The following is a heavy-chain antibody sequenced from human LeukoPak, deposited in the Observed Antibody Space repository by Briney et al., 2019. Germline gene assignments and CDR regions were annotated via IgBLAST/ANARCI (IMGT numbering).Heavy chain of an antibody. CDR1: GYTFTSYY. CDR2: INPSGGST. J-gene: IGHJ6*02. Sequence: GASVKVSCTASGYTFTSYYMHWVRQAPGQGLEWMGIINPSGGSTSYAQKFQGRVTMTRDTSTSTVYMELSSLRSEDTAVYYCARERWSSGWAYYYYYGMDVWGQGTTVTVSS. V-gene: IGHV1-46*01. CDR3: ARERWSSGWAYYYYYGMDV. D-gene: IGHD6-19*01.